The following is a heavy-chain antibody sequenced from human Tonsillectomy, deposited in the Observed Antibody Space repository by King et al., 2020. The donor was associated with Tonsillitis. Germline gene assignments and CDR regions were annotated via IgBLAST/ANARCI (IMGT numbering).Heavy chain of an antibody. Sequence: QLVQSGAEVKKPGASMKVSCKASGYTFIDYYMHWVRQAPGQGLEWMGWINPNSGSTYYAQKFQGRVTMTRDPSINTIYLELSRLTSDDTAVYHCARGESPSYYLDYWGQGPLVTVSS. CDR2: INPNSGST. CDR3: ARGESPSYYLDY. CDR1: GYTFIDYY. V-gene: IGHV1-2*02. D-gene: IGHD1-26*01. J-gene: IGHJ4*02.